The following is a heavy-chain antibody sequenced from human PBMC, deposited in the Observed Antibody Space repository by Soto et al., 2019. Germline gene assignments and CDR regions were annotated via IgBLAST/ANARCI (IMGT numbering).Heavy chain of an antibody. V-gene: IGHV1-46*01. CDR2: INPSGGST. J-gene: IGHJ4*02. Sequence: GASVKVSCKASGYTFTSYCMHWVRQAPGQGLEWMGIINPSGGSTSYAQKFQGRVTMTRDTSTSTVYMELSSLRSEDTAVYYCARAFTTRGPGYWGQGTLVTVSS. CDR3: ARAFTTRGPGY. D-gene: IGHD1-1*01. CDR1: GYTFTSYC.